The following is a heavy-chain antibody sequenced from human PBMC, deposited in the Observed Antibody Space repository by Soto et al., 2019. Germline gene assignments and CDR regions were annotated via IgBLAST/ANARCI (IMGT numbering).Heavy chain of an antibody. CDR3: ARKRLAVTGPFDY. CDR2: IYYTGST. D-gene: IGHD6-19*01. Sequence: SETLSLTCTVSGGSISSFYLSWIRQPPGKGLEWIGYIYYTGSTNYNPSLKSRVTISVDTSMNQVSLNLTSVTAADTAVYYCARKRLAVTGPFDYWGQGTLVTVYS. J-gene: IGHJ4*02. V-gene: IGHV4-59*01. CDR1: GGSISSFY.